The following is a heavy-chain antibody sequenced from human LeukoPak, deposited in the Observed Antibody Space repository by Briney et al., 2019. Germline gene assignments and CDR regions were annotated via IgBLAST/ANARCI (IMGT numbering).Heavy chain of an antibody. CDR3: ARNYGHNSKYFDF. CDR2: IRPNSGDT. D-gene: IGHD4-17*01. V-gene: IGHV1-2*02. J-gene: IGHJ4*02. CDR1: GYTFTDYF. Sequence: GASVKVSCKASGYTFTDYFIHWVRQAPGQRLEWMGWIRPNSGDTHYVQRFQGRVTMTRDTSVSTAHMELSSLRSDDTAIYYCARNYGHNSKYFDFWGQGTLVTVSS.